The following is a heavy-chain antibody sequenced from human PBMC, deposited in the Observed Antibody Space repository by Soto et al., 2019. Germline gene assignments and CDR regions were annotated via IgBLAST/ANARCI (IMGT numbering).Heavy chain of an antibody. CDR2: IYYSGST. J-gene: IGHJ6*02. CDR3: ARTHIVATNYYYYYGMDV. V-gene: IGHV4-30-4*01. Sequence: SETLSLTCTVSGGSISSGDYYWSWIRQPPGKGLEWIGYIYYSGSTYYNPSLKSRVTISVDTSKNQFSLKLSSVTAADTAVYYCARTHIVATNYYYYYGMDVWGQGTTVTVSS. CDR1: GGSISSGDYY. D-gene: IGHD5-12*01.